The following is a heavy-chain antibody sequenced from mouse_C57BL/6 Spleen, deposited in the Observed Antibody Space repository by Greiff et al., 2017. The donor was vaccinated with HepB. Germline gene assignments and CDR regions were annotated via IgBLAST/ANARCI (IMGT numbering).Heavy chain of an antibody. CDR3: AITARIKY. J-gene: IGHJ2*01. CDR1: GYSITSGYG. Sequence: DVQLQESGPGLVKPSQSLSLTCTVTGYSITSGYGWNWIRQFPGNKLEWMGYISYSVSTNYNPSLKSRISINRDTSKNQFFLQLNSVTTEDTATYDCAITARIKYWCQGTTLTVSS. V-gene: IGHV3-2*02. D-gene: IGHD1-2*01. CDR2: ISYSVST.